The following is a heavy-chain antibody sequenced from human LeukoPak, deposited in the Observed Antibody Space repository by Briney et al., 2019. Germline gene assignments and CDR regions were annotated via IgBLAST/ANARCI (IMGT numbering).Heavy chain of an antibody. J-gene: IGHJ4*02. CDR3: ARGKRVIAAAGTVDY. D-gene: IGHD6-13*01. V-gene: IGHV1-8*03. CDR2: MNPNSGNT. CDR1: GYTFTSYD. Sequence: ASVKVSCKASGYTFTSYDINWVRQATGQGLEWMGWMNPNSGNTGYAQKFQGRVTITRNTPISTAYMELSSLRSEDTAVYYCARGKRVIAAAGTVDYWGQGTLVTVSS.